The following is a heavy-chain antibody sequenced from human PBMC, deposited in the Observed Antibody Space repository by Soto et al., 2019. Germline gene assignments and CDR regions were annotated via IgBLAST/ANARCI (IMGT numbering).Heavy chain of an antibody. J-gene: IGHJ1*01. CDR3: ARTVTASYSSIIQYFQH. D-gene: IGHD6-13*01. Sequence: PSETLSLTCTVSGDTVSSTRWWSWVRLSPGRGLEWIGDIYHLGTTNYNPSLKRRVSISLDKSKNQFSLKLTSVTAADTAVYYCARTVTASYSSIIQYFQHWGQGSLVT. CDR2: IYHLGTT. CDR1: GDTVSSTRW. V-gene: IGHV4-4*02.